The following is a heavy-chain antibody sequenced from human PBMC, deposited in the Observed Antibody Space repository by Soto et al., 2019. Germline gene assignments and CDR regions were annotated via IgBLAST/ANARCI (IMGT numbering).Heavy chain of an antibody. CDR1: GFSLSTSGMC. CDR3: ARINIAAAGSGIWFYYYMDV. Sequence: SGPTLVNPTQTLTLTCTFSGFSLSTSGMCVSWIRQPPGKALEWLARIDWDDDKYYSTSLKTRLTISKDTSKNQVVLTMTNMDPVDTATYYCARINIAAAGSGIWFYYYMDVWGKGTTVTVSS. CDR2: IDWDDDK. D-gene: IGHD6-13*01. V-gene: IGHV2-70*11. J-gene: IGHJ6*03.